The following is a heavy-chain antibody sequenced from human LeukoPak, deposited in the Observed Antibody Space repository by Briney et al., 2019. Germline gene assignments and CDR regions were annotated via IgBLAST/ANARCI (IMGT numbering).Heavy chain of an antibody. CDR3: ARAGLLVGGFDY. CDR1: GYTFTSYG. J-gene: IGHJ4*02. V-gene: IGHV1-18*01. Sequence: ASVKVSCKASGYTFTSYGISWVRQAPGQGLEWMGWISAYNGNTNYAQKLQGRVTMTRDTSTSTLYMELSSLRSEDTAVYYCARAGLLVGGFDYWGQGTLVTVSS. D-gene: IGHD2-21*02. CDR2: ISAYNGNT.